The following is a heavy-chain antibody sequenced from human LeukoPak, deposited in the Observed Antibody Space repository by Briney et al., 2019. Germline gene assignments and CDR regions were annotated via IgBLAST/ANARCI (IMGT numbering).Heavy chain of an antibody. CDR2: IYYSGST. CDR1: GGSISSYY. J-gene: IGHJ4*02. D-gene: IGHD6-13*01. V-gene: IGHV4-59*01. CDR3: ARARYSSSWACDY. Sequence: SETLSLTCTVSGGSISSYYWSWIRQPPGKGLEWIGYIYYSGSTNFNPSLKSRVTISVDTSKNQFSLKLSSVTAADTAVYYCARARYSSSWACDYWGQGTLVTVSS.